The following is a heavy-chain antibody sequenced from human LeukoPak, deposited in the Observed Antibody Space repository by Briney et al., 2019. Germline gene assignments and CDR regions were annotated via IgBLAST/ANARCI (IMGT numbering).Heavy chain of an antibody. Sequence: ASVKVSCKASGYTFTGYYMHWVRQAPGQGLEWMGWISAYNGNTNYAQKLQGRVTMTTDTSTSTAYMELRSLRSDDTAVYYCARAGRKVATIPFDYWGQGTLVTVSS. CDR1: GYTFTGYY. J-gene: IGHJ4*02. V-gene: IGHV1-18*04. CDR3: ARAGRKVATIPFDY. CDR2: ISAYNGNT. D-gene: IGHD5-12*01.